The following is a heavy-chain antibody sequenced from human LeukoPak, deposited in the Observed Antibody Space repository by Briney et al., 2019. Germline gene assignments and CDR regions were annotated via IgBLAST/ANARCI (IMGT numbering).Heavy chain of an antibody. D-gene: IGHD1-1*01. Sequence: ASVKVSCKASGYTFTSYGISWVRQAPGQGLEWMGWISAYNGNTNYAQKLQGRVTMTTDTSTSTAYMELRSLRSDDTAVYYCASILERRRRYYFDYWGQGTLVTVSS. CDR1: GYTFTSYG. J-gene: IGHJ4*02. V-gene: IGHV1-18*01. CDR3: ASILERRRRYYFDY. CDR2: ISAYNGNT.